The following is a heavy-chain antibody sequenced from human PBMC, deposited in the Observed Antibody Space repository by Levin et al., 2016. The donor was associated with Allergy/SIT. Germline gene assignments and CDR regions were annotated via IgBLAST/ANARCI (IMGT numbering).Heavy chain of an antibody. D-gene: IGHD6-13*01. CDR2: IKSKTDGGTT. V-gene: IGHV3-15*01. CDR3: TGSSSSWYYYGMDV. Sequence: WIRQPPGKGLEWVGRIKSKTDGGTTDYAAPVKGRFTISRDDSKNTLYLQMNSLKTEDTAVYYCTGSSSSWYYYGMDVWGQGTTVTVSS. J-gene: IGHJ6*02.